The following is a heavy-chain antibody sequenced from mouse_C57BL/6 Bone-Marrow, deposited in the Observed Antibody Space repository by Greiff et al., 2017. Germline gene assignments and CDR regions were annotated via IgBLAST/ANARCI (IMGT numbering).Heavy chain of an antibody. CDR3: ARLASLDSSGPWCAY. D-gene: IGHD3-2*02. J-gene: IGHJ3*01. Sequence: QVQLQQSGAELVRPGTSVKLSCKASGYTFTEYTIHWVKQRSGQGLEWIGWFYPGIGSIKYNEKFKDKATLTADKSSSTVYMELSRLTSEDSAVYFCARLASLDSSGPWCAYWGQGTLVTVSA. CDR2: FYPGIGSI. V-gene: IGHV1-62-2*01. CDR1: GYTFTEYT.